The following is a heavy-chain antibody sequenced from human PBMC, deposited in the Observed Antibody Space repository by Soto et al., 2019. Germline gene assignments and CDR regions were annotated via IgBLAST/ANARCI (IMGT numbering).Heavy chain of an antibody. V-gene: IGHV3-30*18. CDR1: GFTFSSYG. D-gene: IGHD4-17*01. CDR3: AKEKYGDYLYFDY. CDR2: ISYDGSNK. Sequence: SLRLSCAASGFTFSSYGMHWVRQAPGKGLEWVAVISYDGSNKYYADSVKGRFTISRDNSKNTLYLQMNSLRAEDTAVYYCAKEKYGDYLYFDYWGQGTLVTVSS. J-gene: IGHJ4*02.